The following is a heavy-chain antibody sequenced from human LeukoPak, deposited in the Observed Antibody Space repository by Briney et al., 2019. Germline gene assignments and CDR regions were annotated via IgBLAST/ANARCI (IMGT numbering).Heavy chain of an antibody. CDR2: IYPGDSDT. D-gene: IGHD6-19*01. J-gene: IGHJ4*02. CDR3: ARRGQGDNSGWFGEFDY. CDR1: GYSFTTHW. V-gene: IGHV5-51*01. Sequence: PGESLKISCKGSGYSFTTHWIAWVRQMPGKGLEWMGIIYPGDSDTTHSPSFQGQVTISADKSISTAYLQWSNLKASDTAIYYCARRGQGDNSGWFGEFDYWGQGTLVTVSS.